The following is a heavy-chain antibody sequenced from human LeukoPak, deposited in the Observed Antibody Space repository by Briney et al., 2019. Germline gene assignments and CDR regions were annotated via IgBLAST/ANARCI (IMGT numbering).Heavy chain of an antibody. CDR3: ARSLPLGELTFRPFFDF. CDR2: IYYSGNT. D-gene: IGHD3-16*01. CDR1: GGSISSTTYY. Sequence: SETLSLTCIVSGGSISSTTYYWGWIRQPPGERLEWIGSIYYSGNTYYNPSLKSPVTISVDRSKNQFSLKLSSVTAADTAVYYCARSLPLGELTFRPFFDFWGRGNLVIVSS. V-gene: IGHV4-39*07. J-gene: IGHJ4*02.